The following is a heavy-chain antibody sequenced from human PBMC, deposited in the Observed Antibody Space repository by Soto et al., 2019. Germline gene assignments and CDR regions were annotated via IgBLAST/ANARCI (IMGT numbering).Heavy chain of an antibody. CDR3: VRHPDNGYDLSWFDP. CDR1: GASISRHF. D-gene: IGHD5-12*01. Sequence: SETLSLTCTVSGASISRHFWSWIRQPPGKELEWIGYIHDSGNSKSSPSLKSRVTISLDTSRKQFSLKLSSVTAADTAVYYCVRHPDNGYDLSWFDPWGQGTLVTVSS. J-gene: IGHJ5*02. V-gene: IGHV4-59*08. CDR2: IHDSGNS.